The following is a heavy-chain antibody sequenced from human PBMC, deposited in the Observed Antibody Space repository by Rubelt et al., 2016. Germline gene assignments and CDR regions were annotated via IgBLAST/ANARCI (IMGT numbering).Heavy chain of an antibody. CDR2: ISAYDGKT. J-gene: IGHJ4*02. D-gene: IGHD7-27*01. CDR3: ARDLNWAFDY. CDR1: GYTFTSYG. V-gene: IGHV1-18*01. Sequence: VACKASGYTFTSYGISWVRQAPGQGLEWMGWISAYDGKTKYAQKVQNRVTMTTDASTTTAYMELRSLTFDDTALYYCARDLNWAFDYWGQGTLVTVSS.